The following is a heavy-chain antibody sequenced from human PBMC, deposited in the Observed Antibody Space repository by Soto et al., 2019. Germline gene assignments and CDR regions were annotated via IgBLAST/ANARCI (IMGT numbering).Heavy chain of an antibody. CDR2: ISGSGGST. Sequence: EVQLLESGGGLVQPGGSLRLSCAASGFTFSSYAMSWVRQAPGKGLEWVSAISGSGGSTYYADSVKGRFTISRDNSKNTLYLQVNRLRAEDTAVYYCANWAGGGNFSPFDYWGQGSLVTVSS. D-gene: IGHD2-21*02. J-gene: IGHJ4*02. V-gene: IGHV3-23*01. CDR1: GFTFSSYA. CDR3: ANWAGGGNFSPFDY.